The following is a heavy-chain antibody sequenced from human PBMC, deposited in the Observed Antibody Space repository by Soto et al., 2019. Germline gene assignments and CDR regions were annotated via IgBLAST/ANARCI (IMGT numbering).Heavy chain of an antibody. D-gene: IGHD6-13*01. CDR2: IIPIFGTA. V-gene: IGHV1-69*01. J-gene: IGHJ6*02. CDR3: ARERCIAAARAYYYYYGMDV. Sequence: QVQLVQSGAEVKKPGSSVKVSCKASGGTFSSYAISWVRQAPGQGLEWMGGIIPIFGTANYAQKFQGRVTITADESTSTAYMELSSLRSEDTAVYYCARERCIAAARAYYYYYGMDVWGQGTTVTVSS. CDR1: GGTFSSYA.